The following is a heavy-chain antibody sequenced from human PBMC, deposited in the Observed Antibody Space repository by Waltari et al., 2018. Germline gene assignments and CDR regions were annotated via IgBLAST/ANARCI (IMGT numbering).Heavy chain of an antibody. CDR2: INPNSGGT. V-gene: IGHV1-2*06. J-gene: IGHJ3*02. D-gene: IGHD2-15*01. Sequence: QVQLVESGGGVVQPGRSLRLSCAASGFTFSSYAMHWVRQAPGKGLEWMGRINPNSGGTNYAQKFQGRVTMTRDTSISTAYMELSRLRSDDTAVYYCARLPVVVAAIAVGAFDIWGQGTMVTVSS. CDR1: GFTFSSYA. CDR3: ARLPVVVAAIAVGAFDI.